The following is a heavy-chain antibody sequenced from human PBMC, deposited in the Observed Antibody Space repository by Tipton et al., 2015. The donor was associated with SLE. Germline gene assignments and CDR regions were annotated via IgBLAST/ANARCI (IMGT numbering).Heavy chain of an antibody. V-gene: IGHV4-34*01. J-gene: IGHJ4*02. CDR1: GGSFSNYY. Sequence: TLSLTCEVYGGSFSNYYWSWIRQPPGGGLEWIGEINHIGTTNNNPSLKSRLTIVEDTSKNHISLKLTSVTAADTAVYYCARLSPLWFGEYNDYWGQGTLVTVTS. D-gene: IGHD3-10*01. CDR3: ARLSPLWFGEYNDY. CDR2: INHIGTT.